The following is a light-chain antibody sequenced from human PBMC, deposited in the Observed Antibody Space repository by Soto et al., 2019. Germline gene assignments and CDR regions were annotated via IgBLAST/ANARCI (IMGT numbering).Light chain of an antibody. CDR2: KVS. CDR1: QSLVYSDGNTY. CDR3: MQGTHWPYT. V-gene: IGKV2-30*01. Sequence: DVVMTQSPLSLPVTLGQPASISCRSSQSLVYSDGNTYLSWFQQRPGQSPRRLIYKVSNRDSGVPDRLSGSGSDTDFTLKISRVEAEDVAVYYCMQGTHWPYTFGQGTKREI. J-gene: IGKJ2*01.